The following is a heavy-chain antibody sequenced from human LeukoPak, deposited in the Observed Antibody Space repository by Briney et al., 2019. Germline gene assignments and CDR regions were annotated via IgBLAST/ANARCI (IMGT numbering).Heavy chain of an antibody. Sequence: GGSLRLSCAASGFTFDDYAMHWVRQAPGKGLEWVSGISWNSGSIGYADSVKGRFTISRDNAKNSLYLQMNSLRAEDTALYYCAKGSTYYYDSSGYANWFDPWGQGTLVTVSS. CDR2: ISWNSGSI. V-gene: IGHV3-9*01. CDR3: AKGSTYYYDSSGYANWFDP. CDR1: GFTFDDYA. D-gene: IGHD3-22*01. J-gene: IGHJ5*02.